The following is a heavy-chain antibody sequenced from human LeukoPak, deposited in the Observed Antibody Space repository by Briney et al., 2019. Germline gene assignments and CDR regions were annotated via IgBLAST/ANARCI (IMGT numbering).Heavy chain of an antibody. CDR1: GFTFSSYS. CDR3: ARDLGVGYFVLGAFDV. Sequence: SGGSLRLSCAASGFTFSSYSMNWVRQAPGKGLEWVANIKQDGSEEYYVDSVKGQFTISRDNAKNALYLQMNSLRAEDTAGYYCARDLGVGYFVLGAFDVWGQGTMVTVSS. CDR2: IKQDGSEE. V-gene: IGHV3-7*01. J-gene: IGHJ3*01. D-gene: IGHD3-16*01.